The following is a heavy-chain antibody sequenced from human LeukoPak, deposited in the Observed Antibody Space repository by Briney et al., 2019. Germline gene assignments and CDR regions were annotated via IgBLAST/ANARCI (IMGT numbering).Heavy chain of an antibody. J-gene: IGHJ4*02. Sequence: SETLSLTCTVSGGSISSYYWSWIRQPPGRGLEWIGYIYYSGSTNYNPSLKSRVTISVDTSKNQFSLKLSSVTAADTAVYYCARGQGRYYDSSGYYGYWGQGTLVTVSS. CDR2: IYYSGST. CDR3: ARGQGRYYDSSGYYGY. V-gene: IGHV4-59*01. CDR1: GGSISSYY. D-gene: IGHD3-22*01.